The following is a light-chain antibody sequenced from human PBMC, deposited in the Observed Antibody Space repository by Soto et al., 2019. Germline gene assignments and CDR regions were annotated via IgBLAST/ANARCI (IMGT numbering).Light chain of an antibody. J-gene: IGKJ1*01. CDR2: KAS. Sequence: DIRMTQSPSTLSASVGDRVTITCLAIQSISYWLDWYQQKPGKAPKLLIYKASSLESGVPSRFRGSGSGTEFTLTIASLPPDDFATYYCQQYETSSVTLGPGTKVDIK. CDR3: QQYETSSVT. CDR1: QSISYW. V-gene: IGKV1-5*03.